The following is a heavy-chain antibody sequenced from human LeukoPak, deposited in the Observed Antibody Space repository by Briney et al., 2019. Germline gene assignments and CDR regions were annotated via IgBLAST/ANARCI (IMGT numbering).Heavy chain of an antibody. J-gene: IGHJ3*02. CDR3: ARQGCSGGSCYSPDTRYAFDI. CDR1: GGSISSYY. D-gene: IGHD2-15*01. Sequence: SETLSLTCTVSGGSISSYYWSWIRQPPGKGLERIGYIYYSGSTNYNPSLKSRVTISVDTSKNQFSLKLSSVTAADTAVYYCARQGCSGGSCYSPDTRYAFDIWGQGTMVTVSS. CDR2: IYYSGST. V-gene: IGHV4-59*08.